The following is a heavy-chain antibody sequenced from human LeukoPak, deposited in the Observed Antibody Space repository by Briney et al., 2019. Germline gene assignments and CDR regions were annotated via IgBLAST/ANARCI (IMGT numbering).Heavy chain of an antibody. CDR2: ISCNSGSI. CDR1: GFTFSSYA. Sequence: PGRSLRLSCAASGFTFSSYAMHWVRQAPGKGLEWVSGISCNSGSIGYADSVKGRFTISRDNAKNSLYLQMNSLRAEDTALYYCAKNTKGLVGATITFDYGGQGTLVTVPS. D-gene: IGHD1-26*01. V-gene: IGHV3-9*01. J-gene: IGHJ4*02. CDR3: AKNTKGLVGATITFDY.